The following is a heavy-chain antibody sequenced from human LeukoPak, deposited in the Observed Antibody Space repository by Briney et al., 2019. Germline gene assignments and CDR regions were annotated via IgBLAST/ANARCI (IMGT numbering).Heavy chain of an antibody. CDR3: ARDVAFEGSSWHNWFDR. Sequence: ASVTVSCKVSGYTFTNYGINWVRLPHRPGHERMGRISAYNGNTNYAPNLQGRVTTTTDTSTNTSHMELRSLGSDDTAVYYCARDVAFEGSSWHNWFDRWGQGTLVTVSS. D-gene: IGHD6-13*01. V-gene: IGHV1-18*01. CDR1: GYTFTNYG. CDR2: ISAYNGNT. J-gene: IGHJ5*02.